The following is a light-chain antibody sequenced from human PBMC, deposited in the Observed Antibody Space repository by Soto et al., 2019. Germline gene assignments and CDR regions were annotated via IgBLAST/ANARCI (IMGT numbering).Light chain of an antibody. CDR2: DVS. CDR3: TSYTRSPLSV. Sequence: QSVLTQPASVSGSPGQSITISCTGTSSDVGGYNYVSWYQQHPGKAPKLMIYDVSNRPSGVSNRFSGSKSGNTASLTISGLQVEDEVIHYCTSYTRSPLSVFG. V-gene: IGLV2-14*01. J-gene: IGLJ7*01. CDR1: SSDVGGYNY.